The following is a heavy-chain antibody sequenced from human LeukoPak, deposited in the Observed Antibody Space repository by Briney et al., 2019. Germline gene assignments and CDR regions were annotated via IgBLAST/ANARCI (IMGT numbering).Heavy chain of an antibody. CDR3: ARFYWNYKGFDY. CDR1: GGAFSSYT. V-gene: IGHV1-69*05. J-gene: IGHJ4*02. Sequence: RASVKVSCKASGGAFSSYTISWVRQAPGQGREWMGGIIPIFGTTNYAQRFQGRVTMTTDTSTSTAYMELRSLRSDDTAAYHCARFYWNYKGFDYWGQGTLVTVSS. CDR2: IIPIFGTT. D-gene: IGHD1-7*01.